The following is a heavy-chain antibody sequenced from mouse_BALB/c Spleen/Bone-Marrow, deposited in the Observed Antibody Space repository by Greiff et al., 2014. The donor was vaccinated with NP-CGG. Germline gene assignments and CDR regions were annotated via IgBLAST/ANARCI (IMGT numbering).Heavy chain of an antibody. Sequence: QVQLQQSGAELVKPGASVKLSCKSSGYTFTSYYMYWVKQRPGQGLEWIGGINPSNGGTNCNEKFKSKATLTVDKSSSTAYMQLRRLTSEDSAVYYCTREGTFFAYWGQGTLVTVSA. CDR2: INPSNGGT. CDR1: GYTFTSYY. V-gene: IGHV1S81*02. D-gene: IGHD3-3*01. CDR3: TREGTFFAY. J-gene: IGHJ3*01.